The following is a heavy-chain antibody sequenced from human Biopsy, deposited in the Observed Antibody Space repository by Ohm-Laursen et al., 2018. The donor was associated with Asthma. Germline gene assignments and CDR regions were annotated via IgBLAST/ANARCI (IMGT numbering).Heavy chain of an antibody. J-gene: IGHJ6*02. V-gene: IGHV1-69*05. CDR2: LIPVLGTP. Sequence: SVKVSCKASGGTFSNYAISWVRQAPGQGLEWMGGLIPVLGTPDHAQMFEGRVTITTDESTSTAYMELSSLSSEDTAVYYCARGYSGSDRIVYYYSGLEVWGQGTTVTVSS. CDR3: ARGYSGSDRIVYYYSGLEV. CDR1: GGTFSNYA. D-gene: IGHD5-12*01.